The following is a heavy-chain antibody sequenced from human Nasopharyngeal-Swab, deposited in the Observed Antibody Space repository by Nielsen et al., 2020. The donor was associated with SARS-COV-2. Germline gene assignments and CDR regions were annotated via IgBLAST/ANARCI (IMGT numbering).Heavy chain of an antibody. J-gene: IGHJ2*01. Sequence: GESLKISCAASGFTFSSYAMSWVRQAPGKGPEWVSAISGSGGSTYYADSVKGRFTISRDNSKNTLYLQMNSLRAEDTAVYYCAKVGELLLTDWYFDLWGRGTLVTVSS. CDR3: AKVGELLLTDWYFDL. CDR2: ISGSGGST. CDR1: GFTFSSYA. D-gene: IGHD2-2*01. V-gene: IGHV3-23*01.